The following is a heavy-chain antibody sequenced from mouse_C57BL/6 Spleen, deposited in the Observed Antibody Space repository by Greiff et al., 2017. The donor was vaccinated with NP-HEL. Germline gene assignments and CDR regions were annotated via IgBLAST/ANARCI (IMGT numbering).Heavy chain of an antibody. CDR2: ISDGGSYT. D-gene: IGHD1-1*01. V-gene: IGHV5-4*01. CDR1: GFTFSSYA. J-gene: IGHJ2*01. CDR3: ARDPSSTVAFDY. Sequence: EVQLVESGGGLVKPGGSLKLSCAASGFTFSSYAMSWVRQTPEKRLEWVATISDGGSYTYYPDNVQGRFTISRDNAKNNLYLQMSHLKSEDTAMYYCARDPSSTVAFDYWGQGTTLTVSS.